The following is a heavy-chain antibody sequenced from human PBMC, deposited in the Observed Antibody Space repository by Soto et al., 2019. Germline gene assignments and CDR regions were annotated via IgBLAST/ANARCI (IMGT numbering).Heavy chain of an antibody. V-gene: IGHV5-51*01. Sequence: PGESLKISCQGSGYSFTSYWIGWVRQMPGKSLDWIGFTSPLHSHTRYPPSFHGHVSISADKSTSTAYLQWSSLKASDTAMYYCPRTSAAGKYYYGMDVWGQGTTVTLSS. CDR3: PRTSAAGKYYYGMDV. J-gene: IGHJ6*02. CDR2: TSPLHSHT. CDR1: GYSFTSYW. D-gene: IGHD6-13*01.